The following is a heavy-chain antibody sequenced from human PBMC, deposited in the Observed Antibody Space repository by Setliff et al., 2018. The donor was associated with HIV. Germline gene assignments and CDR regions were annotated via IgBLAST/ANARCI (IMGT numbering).Heavy chain of an antibody. CDR3: ARSPERGYDSDWFDP. CDR1: GGSFSGYY. J-gene: IGHJ5*02. Sequence: SETLSLTCAVYGGSFSGYYWSWIRQPPGKGLEWIGEINHSGSTNYNPSLKSRVTISVDTSKNQFSLKLSSVTAADTAVYYCARSPERGYDSDWFDPWGQGTLVTVSS. D-gene: IGHD5-12*01. V-gene: IGHV4-34*01. CDR2: INHSGST.